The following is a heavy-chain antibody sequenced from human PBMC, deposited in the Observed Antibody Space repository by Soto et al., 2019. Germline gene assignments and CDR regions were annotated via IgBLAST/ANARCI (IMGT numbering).Heavy chain of an antibody. V-gene: IGHV3-23*01. CDR3: GKDWTGGTRPCMDV. J-gene: IGHJ6*01. CDR1: GFTFNNYA. CDR2: ISGRDGST. Sequence: EVQLLESGGGLVQPGGSLRLSCAASGFTFNNYAMTWVRQAPGKGLEWVSTISGRDGSTYYADSVKGRLTISSDNSKDALYLQMSSPRAEDTALYFCGKDWTGGTRPCMDVWGQGTTVTVSS. D-gene: IGHD2-8*02.